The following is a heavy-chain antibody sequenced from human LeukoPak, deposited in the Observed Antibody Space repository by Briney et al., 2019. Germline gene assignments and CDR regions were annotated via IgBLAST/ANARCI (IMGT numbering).Heavy chain of an antibody. J-gene: IGHJ4*02. CDR1: GYSFTSYW. CDR3: ARARGCSSGTCYAEY. Sequence: GESLKISCKGSGYSFTSYWIGWVRQMPGKGLERMGIIYPGDSDTRYSPSFQGQVTISADKSISTAYLQWSSLKASDTAMYYCARARGCSSGTCYAEYWGQGTLVTVSS. CDR2: IYPGDSDT. V-gene: IGHV5-51*01. D-gene: IGHD2-15*01.